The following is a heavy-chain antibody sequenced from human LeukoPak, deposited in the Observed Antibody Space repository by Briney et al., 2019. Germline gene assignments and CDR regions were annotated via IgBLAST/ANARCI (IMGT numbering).Heavy chain of an antibody. CDR2: IYSDGRI. CDR3: ARESGYSYGLAGFFDY. Sequence: PGGSLRLSCAASGFTVSSNYMSWVRQAPGKGLEWVSVIYSDGRIHYADSVKGRFTISRDDSKNTLYLQMNSLRAEDTAVYYCARESGYSYGLAGFFDYWGQRTLVTVSS. J-gene: IGHJ4*02. D-gene: IGHD5-18*01. V-gene: IGHV3-53*01. CDR1: GFTVSSNY.